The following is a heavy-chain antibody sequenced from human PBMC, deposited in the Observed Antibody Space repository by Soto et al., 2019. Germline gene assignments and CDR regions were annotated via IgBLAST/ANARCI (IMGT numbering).Heavy chain of an antibody. Sequence: ASVKVSCXASGYTFTSYGISWVRQAPGQGLEWMGWISAYNGNTNYAQKLQGRVTMTTDTSTSTAYMELRSLRSDDTAVYYCARTPPSGWPVDYWGQGTLVTVSS. D-gene: IGHD6-19*01. CDR1: GYTFTSYG. CDR2: ISAYNGNT. CDR3: ARTPPSGWPVDY. J-gene: IGHJ4*02. V-gene: IGHV1-18*01.